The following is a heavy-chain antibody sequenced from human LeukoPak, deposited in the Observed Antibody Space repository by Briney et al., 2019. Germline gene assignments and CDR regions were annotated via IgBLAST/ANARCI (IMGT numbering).Heavy chain of an antibody. CDR1: GFTFSSYA. CDR3: ARDQGTMTGAFDY. Sequence: GGSLRLSCAASGFTFSSYAMHWVRQAPGKGLEYVSAISSNGGSTYYANPVKGRFTISRDNSKNTLSFQMGSLRAEDMAVYYCARDQGTMTGAFDYWGQGTLVTVSS. D-gene: IGHD3-22*01. J-gene: IGHJ4*02. V-gene: IGHV3-64*01. CDR2: ISSNGGST.